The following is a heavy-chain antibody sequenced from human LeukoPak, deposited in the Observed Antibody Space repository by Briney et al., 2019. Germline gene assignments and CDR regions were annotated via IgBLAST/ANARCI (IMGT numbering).Heavy chain of an antibody. CDR3: ARRRRFLEWLDAFDI. CDR1: GGSISGSSYY. Sequence: TPSETLSLTCTVSGGSISGSSYYWGWIRQPPGKGLEWIGSIYYSGSTYYNPSLKSRVTISVDTSKNQFSLKLSSVTAADTAVYYCARRRRFLEWLDAFDIWGQGTMVTVSS. V-gene: IGHV4-39*01. CDR2: IYYSGST. J-gene: IGHJ3*02. D-gene: IGHD3-3*01.